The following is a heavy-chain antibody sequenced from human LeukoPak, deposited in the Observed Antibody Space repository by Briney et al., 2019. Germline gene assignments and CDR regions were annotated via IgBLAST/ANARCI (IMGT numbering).Heavy chain of an antibody. CDR3: ARDVPYSGYPQIDY. J-gene: IGHJ4*02. CDR2: IYYSGST. CDR1: GGSISSSSYY. D-gene: IGHD5-12*01. V-gene: IGHV4-39*07. Sequence: SETLSLTCTVSGGSISSSSYYWGWIRQPPGKGLEWIGSIYYSGSTYYNPSLKSRVTISVDTSKNQFSLQLNSVTPEDTAVYYCARDVPYSGYPQIDYWGQGTLVTVSS.